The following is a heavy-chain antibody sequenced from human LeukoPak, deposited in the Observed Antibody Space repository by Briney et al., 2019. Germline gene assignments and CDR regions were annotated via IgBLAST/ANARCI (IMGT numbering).Heavy chain of an antibody. CDR3: ATYHFPQFDV. CDR1: GGSFSAYY. D-gene: IGHD3-3*02. V-gene: IGHV4-34*01. Sequence: SETRSLTCAVYGGSFSAYYGTWFRQSPGRRLEWIGEISHSGITHYNPSLKSRVTIFVDTSKNQFSLRLRSMTAADTAVYYCATYHFPQFDVWGQGNLVTVSS. J-gene: IGHJ5*02. CDR2: ISHSGIT.